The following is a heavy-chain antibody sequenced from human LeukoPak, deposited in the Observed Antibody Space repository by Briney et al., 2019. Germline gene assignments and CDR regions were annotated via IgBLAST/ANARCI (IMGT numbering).Heavy chain of an antibody. Sequence: PSETLSLTCAVSGGSISSGNWWSWVRQPPGKGLEWIGEIYRSGNTNYNPSLKSRVTISVDKSKNQFSLDLNSVTAADTAVYYCARNGGYCIDYWGQGTLVTVSS. D-gene: IGHD5-12*01. J-gene: IGHJ4*02. CDR2: IYRSGNT. CDR3: ARNGGYCIDY. CDR1: GGSISSGNW. V-gene: IGHV4-4*02.